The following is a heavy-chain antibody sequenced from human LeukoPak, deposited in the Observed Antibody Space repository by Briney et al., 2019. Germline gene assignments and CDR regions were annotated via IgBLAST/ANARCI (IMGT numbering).Heavy chain of an antibody. CDR2: FNPNSGGT. CDR1: GYTFTDYY. D-gene: IGHD1-26*01. Sequence: ASVKVSCKASGYTFTDYYMHWVRQAPGQGLEWMGWFNPNSGGTNHAQKFQGRVTMTRDTSISTAYMELSSLRADDTAVYYCARDEVGPFDYWGQGTLVTVSS. CDR3: ARDEVGPFDY. J-gene: IGHJ4*02. V-gene: IGHV1-2*02.